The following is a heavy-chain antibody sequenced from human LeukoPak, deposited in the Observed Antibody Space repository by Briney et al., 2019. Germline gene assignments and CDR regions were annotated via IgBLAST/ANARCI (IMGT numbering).Heavy chain of an antibody. D-gene: IGHD3-3*01. CDR2: ISSSSSYI. CDR3: ARGKADDFWSGYYDYYYYGMDV. J-gene: IGHJ6*02. Sequence: PGGSLRLSCAACGFTFSSYSMNWVRQAPGKGLDWVSSISSSSSYIYYADSVKGRFTISGDNAKNSLYLQMNSLRAEDTAVYYCARGKADDFWSGYYDYYYYGMDVWGQGTTVTVSS. CDR1: GFTFSSYS. V-gene: IGHV3-21*01.